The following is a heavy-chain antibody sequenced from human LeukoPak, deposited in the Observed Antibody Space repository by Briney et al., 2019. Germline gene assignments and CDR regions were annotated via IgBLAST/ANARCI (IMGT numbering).Heavy chain of an antibody. D-gene: IGHD6-19*01. CDR1: GYTFTSYG. Sequence: GASVKVSCKASGYTFTSYGISWVRQAPGQGLEWMGWISAYNGNTNYAQKLQGRVTMTTDTSSSTAYMELRSLRSDDTAVYYCARDLASIAVAGDHFDYWGQGTLVTVSS. J-gene: IGHJ4*02. CDR3: ARDLASIAVAGDHFDY. V-gene: IGHV1-18*01. CDR2: ISAYNGNT.